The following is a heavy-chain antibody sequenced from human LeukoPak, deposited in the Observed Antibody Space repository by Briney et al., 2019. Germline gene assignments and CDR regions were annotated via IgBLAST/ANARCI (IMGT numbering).Heavy chain of an antibody. V-gene: IGHV4-61*02. CDR3: ARVLSGSYYGVDY. CDR2: IYTNGST. Sequence: SETLSLTCTVSVGSICIGSYYCSWIRQPAGKGLEWIGRIYTNGSTNYNPSLKSRVTISVDTSKNQFSLKLSSVTAADTAVYYCARVLSGSYYGVDYWGQGTLVTVSS. D-gene: IGHD1-26*01. CDR1: VGSICIGSYY. J-gene: IGHJ4*02.